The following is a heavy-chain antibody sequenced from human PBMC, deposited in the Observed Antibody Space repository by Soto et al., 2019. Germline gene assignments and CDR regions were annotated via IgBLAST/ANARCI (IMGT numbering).Heavy chain of an antibody. V-gene: IGHV4-34*01. CDR2: IKYRGST. CDR1: GGPFSGYS. Sequence: SETPSRTCAVYGGPFSGYSWTWIRRPPGKVLDWIAEIKYRGSTNSNPSLNSRVPVSLDTSKTHLSLRLTAVTAADTAVYYCARAARPGTQIVVTPATADYFDYWGLGNRVT. D-gene: IGHD2-21*01. CDR3: ARAARPGTQIVVTPATADYFDY. J-gene: IGHJ4*02.